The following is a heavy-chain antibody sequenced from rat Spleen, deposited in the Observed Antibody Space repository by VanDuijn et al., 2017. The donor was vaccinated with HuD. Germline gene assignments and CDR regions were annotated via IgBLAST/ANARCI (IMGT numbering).Heavy chain of an antibody. CDR1: GFTFSNYA. CDR2: INFDGSST. CDR3: ARSEGVHYNLPFAD. Sequence: EVQLVESGGGLVQPGRSLKLSCAASGFTFSNYAMAWVRQAPTKGLEWVATINFDGSSTYYRDSVKGRFTISRDNAKSTLYLQMNSLRSEDTATYYCARSEGVHYNLPFADWGQGTLVTVSS. V-gene: IGHV5-29*01. J-gene: IGHJ3*01. D-gene: IGHD1-5*01.